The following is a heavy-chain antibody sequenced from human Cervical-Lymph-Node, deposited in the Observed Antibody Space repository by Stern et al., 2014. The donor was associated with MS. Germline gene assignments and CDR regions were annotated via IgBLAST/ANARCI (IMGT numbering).Heavy chain of an antibody. D-gene: IGHD6-19*01. CDR2: ISADNSKT. CDR1: GYTFSSHG. Sequence: QVQLVESGAEVMKPGASVKVSCKSSGYTFSSHGLTWVRQAPGQGLEWMGWISADNSKTNLVDRLQGRVTMTIDTSTGTAYMEMRSLRSDDTAIYYCAEGGQYSSGWPMTYWGQGTLVTVSS. V-gene: IGHV1-18*01. CDR3: AEGGQYSSGWPMTY. J-gene: IGHJ4*02.